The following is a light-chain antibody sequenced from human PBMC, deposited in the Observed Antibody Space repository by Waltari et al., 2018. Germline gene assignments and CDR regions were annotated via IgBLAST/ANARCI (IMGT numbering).Light chain of an antibody. Sequence: DIQMTQSPSSLSASVGDTVTITCQASQGIGNNLNWYQQKPGKAPKLLIYRASSLQSGIPSRFSGSGSGTDFTLTISSLQPEDCATYYCQQGYSYPLTFGGGTKVEIK. V-gene: IGKV1-16*01. CDR1: QGIGNN. J-gene: IGKJ4*01. CDR3: QQGYSYPLT. CDR2: RAS.